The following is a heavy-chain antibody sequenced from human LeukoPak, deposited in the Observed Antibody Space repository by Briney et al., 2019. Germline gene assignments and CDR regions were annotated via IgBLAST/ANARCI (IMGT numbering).Heavy chain of an antibody. V-gene: IGHV1-3*01. D-gene: IGHD6-19*01. CDR3: ARSNSGWDAFDV. CDR1: GYTFTSYA. Sequence: ASVKVSCKASGYTFTSYAMHWVRQAPGQRLEWMGWINAGNGNTKYSQRFQGRVTITRGTSASTAYMELSSLRSEDTAVYYCARSNSGWDAFDVWGQGTMVTVSS. CDR2: INAGNGNT. J-gene: IGHJ3*01.